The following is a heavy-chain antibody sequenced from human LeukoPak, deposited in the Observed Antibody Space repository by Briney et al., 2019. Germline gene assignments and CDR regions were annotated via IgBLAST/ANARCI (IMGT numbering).Heavy chain of an antibody. D-gene: IGHD3-10*01. Sequence: GGSLRLSCAASGFTFNHFGMHWVRQAPGKGLEWVAFIRFDGSDKYYADSVKGRFTISRDNSNNILYLQMNNVRPEDTAVYYCARTYYYGSGSYYNGLLSWFDPWGQGTLVTVSS. J-gene: IGHJ5*02. V-gene: IGHV3-30*02. CDR3: ARTYYYGSGSYYNGLLSWFDP. CDR1: GFTFNHFG. CDR2: IRFDGSDK.